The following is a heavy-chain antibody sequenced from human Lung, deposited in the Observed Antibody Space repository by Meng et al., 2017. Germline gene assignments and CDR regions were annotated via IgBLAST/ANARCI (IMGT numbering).Heavy chain of an antibody. Sequence: QVQLGQSGAEVKKPGASVKVSCKPSGYNFPDYWLHWVRRAPGQGLEWMGRIDPKSGDTHYAQRFQGRVTMTGDTSISTAYMELSGLRSDDTAMYYCVRDEDISSAGKLFGDYWGQGTLVTSPQ. CDR2: IDPKSGDT. D-gene: IGHD6-13*01. CDR1: GYNFPDYW. V-gene: IGHV1-2*06. J-gene: IGHJ4*02. CDR3: VRDEDISSAGKLFGDY.